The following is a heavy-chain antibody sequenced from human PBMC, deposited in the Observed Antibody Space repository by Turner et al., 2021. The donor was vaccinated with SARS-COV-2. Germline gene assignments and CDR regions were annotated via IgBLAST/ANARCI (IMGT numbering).Heavy chain of an antibody. D-gene: IGHD1-26*01. J-gene: IGHJ4*02. CDR3: ARPLGGNYYRGLEY. CDR2: ISYDGTNK. CDR1: GNTISRYA. Sequence: QVQLAESGGGVVQPGKSQRLSCAASGNTISRYAIHWVRQSPGKALEWVSVISYDGTNKYYADSVECRFTFSRDDSKNTLYLQMNSLRTEDTAVYYCARPLGGNYYRGLEYWGQGTLVTVSS. V-gene: IGHV3-30-3*01.